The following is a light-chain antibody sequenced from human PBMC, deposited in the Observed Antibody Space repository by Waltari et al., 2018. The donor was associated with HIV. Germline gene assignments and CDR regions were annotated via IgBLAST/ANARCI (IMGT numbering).Light chain of an antibody. CDR3: CSYAGSSAFV. CDR1: SHDVGSYKL. J-gene: IGLJ1*01. Sequence: QSALTHPASVSGSPGQSVTISCPGTSHDVGSYKLFSWYHPHPGKAPQPMSFEVTKRPSGVCNRFSGSKSGNTASLTISGLQADDEADYYCCSYAGSSAFVFGTGTKVTVL. V-gene: IGLV2-23*02. CDR2: EVT.